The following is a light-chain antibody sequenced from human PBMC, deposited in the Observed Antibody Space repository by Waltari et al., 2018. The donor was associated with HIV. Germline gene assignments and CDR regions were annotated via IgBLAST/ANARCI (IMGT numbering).Light chain of an antibody. V-gene: IGKV1-33*01. J-gene: IGKJ3*01. CDR2: DAS. Sequence: DIQMTQSPSSLSASVGDRVTITCQASQDISNYLNWYQQKPGKAPKLLIYDASNLETGVPSRFSGSGSGTDFTFTISSLQPEDIATYYCQQYDNLFTFGPGTKVDIK. CDR1: QDISNY. CDR3: QQYDNLFT.